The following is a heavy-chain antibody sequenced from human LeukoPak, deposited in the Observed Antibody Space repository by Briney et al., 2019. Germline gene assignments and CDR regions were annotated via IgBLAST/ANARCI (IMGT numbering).Heavy chain of an antibody. CDR1: GGSISSYY. Sequence: PSETLSLTCTVSGGSISSYYWSCIRQPAGKGLEWIGRIYASGSTNYNPSLKSRVTLSVDTSKNQFSLKLSSVTAADTAVYYCARGYCSSTSCLPFDYWGQGTLVTVSS. CDR3: ARGYCSSTSCLPFDY. D-gene: IGHD2-2*01. V-gene: IGHV4-4*07. J-gene: IGHJ4*02. CDR2: IYASGST.